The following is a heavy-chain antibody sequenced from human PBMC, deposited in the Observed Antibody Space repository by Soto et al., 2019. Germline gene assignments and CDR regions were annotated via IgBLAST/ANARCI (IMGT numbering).Heavy chain of an antibody. Sequence: GASVKVSCKASGGTFSSYTISWVRQAPGQGLEWMGRIIPILGIANYAQKFQGRVTITADKSTSTAYMELSSLRSEDTAVYYCARVLAGDDYGDYVLGYWGQGTLVTVSS. V-gene: IGHV1-69*02. CDR3: ARVLAGDDYGDYVLGY. J-gene: IGHJ4*02. CDR2: IIPILGIA. CDR1: GGTFSSYT. D-gene: IGHD4-17*01.